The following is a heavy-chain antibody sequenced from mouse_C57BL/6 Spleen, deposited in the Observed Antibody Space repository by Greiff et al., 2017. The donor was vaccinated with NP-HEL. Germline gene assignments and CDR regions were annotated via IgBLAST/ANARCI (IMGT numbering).Heavy chain of an antibody. CDR3: ARPLTTVVATGGLDY. J-gene: IGHJ4*01. CDR2: IDPSDSYT. D-gene: IGHD1-1*01. V-gene: IGHV1-69*01. CDR1: GYTFTSYW. Sequence: VQLQHPLSYLFIPVASVKLSCKASGYTFTSYWMHWVKQRPGQGLEWIGEIDPSDSYTNYNQKFKGKSTLTVDKSSSTAYMQLSSLTSEDSAVYYCARPLTTVVATGGLDYWGQGTSVTVSS.